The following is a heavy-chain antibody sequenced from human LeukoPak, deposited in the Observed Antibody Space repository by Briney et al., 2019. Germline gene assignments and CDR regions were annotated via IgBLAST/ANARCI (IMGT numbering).Heavy chain of an antibody. Sequence: GGSLRLSCAASGFTVSGNYMSCGRQAPEEGLEKALVIYSGGSTYYADPVKGRFTLSRDNSQNTLFLQMNSLRAEDTAVYYCARRDYWGQGTLVTVSS. CDR1: GFTVSGNY. V-gene: IGHV3-53*01. CDR3: ARRDY. J-gene: IGHJ4*02. CDR2: IYSGGST.